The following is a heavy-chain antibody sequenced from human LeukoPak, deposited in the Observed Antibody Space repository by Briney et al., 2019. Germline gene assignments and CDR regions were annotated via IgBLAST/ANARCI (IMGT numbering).Heavy chain of an antibody. J-gene: IGHJ4*02. CDR1: GFTFSSYW. CDR2: INSDGRTT. Sequence: PGGSLRLSCAASGFTFSSYWMHWVRQAPGKGLVWVSRINSDGRTTSYAESVKGRLTISRDNAKNTLHLQMNSLRAEDTAVYYCARDPDCGGDCHLDHWGLGTLVTVSS. V-gene: IGHV3-74*01. CDR3: ARDPDCGGDCHLDH. D-gene: IGHD2-21*02.